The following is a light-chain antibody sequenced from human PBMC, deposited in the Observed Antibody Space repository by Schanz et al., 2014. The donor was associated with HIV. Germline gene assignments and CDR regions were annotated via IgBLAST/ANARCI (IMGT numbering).Light chain of an antibody. CDR2: QAS. Sequence: DIQMTQSPSTLSASVGDRVTITCRASQNIGRWLTWYQQKPGKAPNLLIYQASILKTGVPSRFSGSGSVTEFTLTISSLQPEDIATYYCQQYDNLPPLTFGGGTKVEIK. CDR1: QNIGRW. J-gene: IGKJ4*01. CDR3: QQYDNLPPLT. V-gene: IGKV1-5*03.